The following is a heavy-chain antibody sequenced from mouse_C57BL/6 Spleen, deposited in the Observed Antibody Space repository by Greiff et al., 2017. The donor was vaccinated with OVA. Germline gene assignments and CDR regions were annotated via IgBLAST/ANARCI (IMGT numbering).Heavy chain of an antibody. J-gene: IGHJ2*01. CDR3: ALITTYVAEGY. Sequence: VQLQQSGPELVKPGASVKMSCKASGYTFTDYYMHWVKQSHGKSLEWIGYINPNNGGTSYNQKFKGKATLTVNKSSSTAYMELRSLTSEDSAVYYYALITTYVAEGYWGQGTTLTVSS. CDR2: INPNNGGT. D-gene: IGHD1-1*01. V-gene: IGHV1-22*01. CDR1: GYTFTDYY.